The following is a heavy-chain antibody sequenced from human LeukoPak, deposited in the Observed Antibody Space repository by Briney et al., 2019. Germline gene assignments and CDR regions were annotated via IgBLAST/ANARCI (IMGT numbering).Heavy chain of an antibody. D-gene: IGHD2-2*01. CDR2: INPSGGSA. CDR1: GYIFTDYY. CDR3: ARWGPYCSSTSCHEGGGGDY. V-gene: IGHV1-46*01. Sequence: ASVKVSCKASGYIFTDYYMHWVRQAPGQGLEWMGIINPSGGSASYAQKFQGRVTMTRDTSTSTVYMELSSLRSEDTAVYYCARWGPYCSSTSCHEGGGGDYWGQGTLVTVSS. J-gene: IGHJ4*02.